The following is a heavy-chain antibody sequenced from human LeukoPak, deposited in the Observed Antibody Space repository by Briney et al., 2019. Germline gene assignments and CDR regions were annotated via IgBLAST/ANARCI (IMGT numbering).Heavy chain of an antibody. V-gene: IGHV3-23*01. CDR3: VKDRSAWGYRFLFAY. D-gene: IGHD3-16*02. Sequence: ECALTLYLTATPLSFLDYDMSSVRLPSVRALECLAGISTSGGTTDYAGSVKGRFTISRDNSKNTVYLQMHSLRAEETAIYYCVKDRSAWGYRFLFAYWGQGTLVTVSS. CDR2: ISTSGGTT. J-gene: IGHJ4*02. CDR1: PLSFLDYD.